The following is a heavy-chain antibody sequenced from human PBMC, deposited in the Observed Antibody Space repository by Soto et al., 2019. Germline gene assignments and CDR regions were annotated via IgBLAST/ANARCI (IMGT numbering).Heavy chain of an antibody. CDR1: GGSISSSSYY. CDR3: ARPSVAGHWFDP. V-gene: IGHV4-39*01. J-gene: IGHJ5*02. Sequence: QLQLQESGPGLVRRSETLSLTCTVSGGSISSSSYYWGWIRQPPGKGLEWIGSIYYSGSTYYNPSLKSRVTISVDTSKNQFSLKLSSVTAADTAVYYCARPSVAGHWFDPWGQGTLVTVSS. D-gene: IGHD6-19*01. CDR2: IYYSGST.